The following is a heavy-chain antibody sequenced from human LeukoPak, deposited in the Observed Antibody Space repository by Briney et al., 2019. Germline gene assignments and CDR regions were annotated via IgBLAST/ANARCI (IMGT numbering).Heavy chain of an antibody. J-gene: IGHJ6*02. D-gene: IGHD2-2*01. CDR3: ARASICSSTSCYRPYYYYYGMDV. Sequence: PGRSLRLSCAASGFTFSSYGMHWVRQAPGKGLEWVAVIWYDGSNKYYADSVKGQFSISRDNSKNTLYLQMNSLRAEDTAVYYCARASICSSTSCYRPYYYYYGMDVWGQGTTVTVSS. V-gene: IGHV3-33*01. CDR1: GFTFSSYG. CDR2: IWYDGSNK.